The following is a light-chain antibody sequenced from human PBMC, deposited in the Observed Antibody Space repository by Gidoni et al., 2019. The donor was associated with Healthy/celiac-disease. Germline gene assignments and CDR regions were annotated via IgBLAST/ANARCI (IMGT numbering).Light chain of an antibody. CDR3: MQALQGT. V-gene: IGKV2-28*01. CDR1: QSLLHSNGYNY. J-gene: IGKJ4*01. Sequence: DIVMTQSPLSLPVTPGEPASISCRYSQSLLHSNGYNYLDWYLQKPGQSPQLLIYLGSNRASGVPDRFSGSGSGTDFTLKISRVEAEDVGVYYCMQALQGTFGGGTKVEIK. CDR2: LGS.